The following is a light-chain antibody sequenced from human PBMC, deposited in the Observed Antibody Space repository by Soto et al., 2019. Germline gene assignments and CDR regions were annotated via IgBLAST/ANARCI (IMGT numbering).Light chain of an antibody. J-gene: IGLJ1*01. CDR1: SSDVGGYNY. Sequence: QSALTQPPSASGSPGQSVTISCTGPSSDVGGYNYVSWYQQHPGKAPKLMIYEVSKRPSGVPDRFSGSKSGNTASLTVSGLQAEDDADYYGSSYAGSNNLVFGTGTKVTVL. CDR3: SSYAGSNNLV. V-gene: IGLV2-8*01. CDR2: EVS.